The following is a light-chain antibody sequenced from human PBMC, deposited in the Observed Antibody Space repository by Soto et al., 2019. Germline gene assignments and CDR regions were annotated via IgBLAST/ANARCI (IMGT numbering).Light chain of an antibody. CDR2: EFS. CDR3: SSYTSSSTLDV. J-gene: IGLJ1*01. Sequence: QSALTQPASVSGSPGQSITISCTGTSSDVGGYNYVSWYQQHPGKAPKLMIYEFSNRPSGVSNRFSGSKSGNTASLTISGLQAEDEADYYCSSYTSSSTLDVFGTGTKLTVL. CDR1: SSDVGGYNY. V-gene: IGLV2-14*01.